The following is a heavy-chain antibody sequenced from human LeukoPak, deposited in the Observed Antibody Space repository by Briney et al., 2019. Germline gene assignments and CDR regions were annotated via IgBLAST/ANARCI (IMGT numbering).Heavy chain of an antibody. CDR3: ARDGNDYGDHPGDDYYYGMDV. D-gene: IGHD4-17*01. CDR1: GFTVSSNY. CDR2: IYSGGST. Sequence: RGSLRLSCAASGFTVSSNYMSWVRQAPGKGLEWVSVIYSGGSTYYADSVKGRFTISRDNSKNTLYLQMNSLRAEDTAVYYCARDGNDYGDHPGDDYYYGMDVWGQGTTVTVSS. J-gene: IGHJ6*02. V-gene: IGHV3-66*01.